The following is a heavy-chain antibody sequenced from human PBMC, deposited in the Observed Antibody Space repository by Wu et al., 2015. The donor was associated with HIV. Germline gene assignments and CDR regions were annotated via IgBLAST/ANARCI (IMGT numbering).Heavy chain of an antibody. CDR3: ARDLEYSSSPYYYYYYMDV. V-gene: IGHV1-18*01. D-gene: IGHD6-6*01. CDR1: GYVFKTYG. CDR2: ISAYNGNT. Sequence: QVQLVQSGTEVKESGASLKVSCKASGYVFKTYGISWLRQAPGQGLEWMGWISAYNGNTNYAQKLQGRVTMTTDTSTSTAYMELRSLRSDDTAVYYCARDLEYSSSPYYYYYYMDVWGKGTTVTVSS. J-gene: IGHJ6*03.